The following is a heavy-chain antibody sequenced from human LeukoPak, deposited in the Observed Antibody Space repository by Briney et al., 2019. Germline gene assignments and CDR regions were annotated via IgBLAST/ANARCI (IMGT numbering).Heavy chain of an antibody. Sequence: PSETLSLTCTGSGDSISNYYWSWIRQSPGTGLEWIGYIYSGGSTNYNPSLESRVTISIDTSKNQFSLKLRSVSAADTAVYYCARSPLIPSGWLGFDYWGQGTLVTVSS. CDR2: IYSGGST. V-gene: IGHV4-59*01. CDR1: GDSISNYY. J-gene: IGHJ4*02. CDR3: ARSPLIPSGWLGFDY. D-gene: IGHD6-19*01.